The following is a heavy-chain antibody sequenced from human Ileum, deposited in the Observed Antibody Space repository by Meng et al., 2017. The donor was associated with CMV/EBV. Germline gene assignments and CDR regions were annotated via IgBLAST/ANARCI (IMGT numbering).Heavy chain of an antibody. CDR1: CDPISSGSHS. V-gene: IGHV4-39*07. Sequence: QMQLQESGPGLVKPAETLSLTCTASCDPISSGSHSWAWFRQPPGKRLEWIGSMYFSGIADYNPSLKSRVTISLHATQKQFSLRLTSVTAADSAVYFCARDLTNKWFYYWGQGTLVTVSS. D-gene: IGHD1-26*01. CDR3: ARDLTNKWFYY. J-gene: IGHJ4*02. CDR2: MYFSGIA.